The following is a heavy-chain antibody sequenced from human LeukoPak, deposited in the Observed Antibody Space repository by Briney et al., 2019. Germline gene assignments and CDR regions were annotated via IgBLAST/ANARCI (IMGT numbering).Heavy chain of an antibody. J-gene: IGHJ4*02. CDR1: GLTVSCNY. D-gene: IGHD6-13*01. CDR3: ASTRAAAGTMEDY. Sequence: GGSLRHSCSASGLTVSCNYMSWVRQAPGRGGEWGSVIYSCGNPYYADSVKGRFSISRDNSKNTPYLQMNSLRAEDTAVYYCASTRAAAGTMEDYWGQGTLVTVSS. CDR2: IYSCGNP. V-gene: IGHV3-66*01.